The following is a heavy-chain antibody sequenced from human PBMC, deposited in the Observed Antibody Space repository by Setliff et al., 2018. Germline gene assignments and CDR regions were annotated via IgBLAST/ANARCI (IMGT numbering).Heavy chain of an antibody. CDR2: IIPILGIA. J-gene: IGHJ6*02. D-gene: IGHD3-9*01. Sequence: SVKVSCKASGGTFSSYAISWVRQAPGQGLEWMGGIIPILGIANYAQQLQGRVTITADKSTSTAYMELSSLRSEDTAVYYCARPMYDILTGPPYGMDVWGQGTTVTVSS. V-gene: IGHV1-69*10. CDR1: GGTFSSYA. CDR3: ARPMYDILTGPPYGMDV.